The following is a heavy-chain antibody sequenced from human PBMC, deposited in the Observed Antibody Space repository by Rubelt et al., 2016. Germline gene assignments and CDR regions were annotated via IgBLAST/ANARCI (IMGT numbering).Heavy chain of an antibody. V-gene: IGHV4-31*03. J-gene: IGHJ3*02. CDR1: GGSISSGYY. D-gene: IGHD2-15*01. Sequence: QLQLQESGPGLVKPSETLSLTCTVSGGSISSGYYWGWIRQPPGKGLEWIGYIYYSGSTYYNPSRKGGVPISVEPLKNKCSLKRSAGTAADTAVYYCAGAEGSGGSWVPDAFDIWGQGTMVTVSS. CDR2: IYYSGST. CDR3: AGAEGSGGSWVPDAFDI.